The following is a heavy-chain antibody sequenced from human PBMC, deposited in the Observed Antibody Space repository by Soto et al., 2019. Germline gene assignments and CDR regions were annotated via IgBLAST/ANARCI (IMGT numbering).Heavy chain of an antibody. V-gene: IGHV3-21*01. Sequence: PGGSLRLSCAASRFTFSSYSMTWVRQAPGKGLKWVSSVSSSGSYIYYGYSVNGRFTISRDNDKKSLYLQMNGLRVEDTDVYYCARVATTFGGARLYYFDYWGRGTLVTVSS. J-gene: IGHJ4*02. CDR1: RFTFSSYS. CDR2: VSSSGSYI. D-gene: IGHD3-16*01. CDR3: ARVATTFGGARLYYFDY.